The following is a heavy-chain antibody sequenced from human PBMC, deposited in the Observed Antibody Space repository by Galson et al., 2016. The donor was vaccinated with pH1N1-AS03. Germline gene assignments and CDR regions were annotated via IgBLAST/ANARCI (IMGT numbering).Heavy chain of an antibody. V-gene: IGHV3-49*04. CDR3: ARSPGYCSAGSCSDQGYFDY. D-gene: IGHD2-15*01. Sequence: SLRLSCAGSGFMFGDYGMSWVRQAPGKGLEWVGFIRSKAYGGTPEYAASVKGRFTISRDDSKSITYLQMNSLRAEDTALYYCARSPGYCSAGSCSDQGYFDYWGPGTLVTVSS. J-gene: IGHJ4*02. CDR2: IRSKAYGGTP. CDR1: GFMFGDYG.